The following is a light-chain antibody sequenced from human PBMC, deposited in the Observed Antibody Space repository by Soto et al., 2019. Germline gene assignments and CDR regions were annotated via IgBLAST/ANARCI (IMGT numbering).Light chain of an antibody. CDR1: QTINSN. CDR2: DAS. J-gene: IGKJ5*01. Sequence: EIKLPQSQSSLSASVGERVTITCRGSQTINSNLNWYQQKPGRAPKLLIYDASNRETGVPSRFRGSGSGTDFTFTISRLQPEDIATYYCKQYENLPNFGEGTRLEIK. CDR3: KQYENLPN. V-gene: IGKV1-33*01.